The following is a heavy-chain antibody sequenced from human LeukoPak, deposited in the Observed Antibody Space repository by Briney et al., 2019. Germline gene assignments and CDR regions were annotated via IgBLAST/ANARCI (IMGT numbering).Heavy chain of an antibody. CDR2: INPSGGST. D-gene: IGHD5-24*01. J-gene: IGHJ4*02. Sequence: GASVKVSCKASGYTFTGYYMHWVRQAPGQGLEWMGIINPSGGSTSYAQKFQGRVTMTRDTSTSTAYMELSSLRSEDTAVYYCAREGMATNHIDYWGQGTLVTVSS. CDR1: GYTFTGYY. CDR3: AREGMATNHIDY. V-gene: IGHV1-46*01.